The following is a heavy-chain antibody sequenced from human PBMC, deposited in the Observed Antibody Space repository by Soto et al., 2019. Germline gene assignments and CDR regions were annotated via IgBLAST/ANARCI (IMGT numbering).Heavy chain of an antibody. V-gene: IGHV4-59*08. Sequence: PSETLSLTCTGSGGSISTYWWSWIRQPPGKGLEWIGYIYYSGSTNYNPSLKSRVTISVDTSKNQFSLKLSSVTAADTAVYYCAAGYCSGGSCYPPAIAFDIWGQGTMVTVS. J-gene: IGHJ3*02. CDR1: GGSISTYW. D-gene: IGHD2-15*01. CDR3: AAGYCSGGSCYPPAIAFDI. CDR2: IYYSGST.